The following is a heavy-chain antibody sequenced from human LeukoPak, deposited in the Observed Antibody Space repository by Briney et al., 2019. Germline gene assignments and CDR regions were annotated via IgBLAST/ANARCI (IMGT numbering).Heavy chain of an antibody. CDR3: ARGRPYNYGSNYMDV. CDR1: GFNFSAYA. CDR2: VTNNGDTT. J-gene: IGHJ6*03. V-gene: IGHV3-64*01. D-gene: IGHD3-10*01. Sequence: GSLRLSCEASGFNFSAYAMHWVRQAPGKGLEYVSVVTNNGDTTYYANSVKGRFTISRDNSKSTLFLQMDSLRGEDMGVYYCARGRPYNYGSNYMDVWGSGTTVTVS.